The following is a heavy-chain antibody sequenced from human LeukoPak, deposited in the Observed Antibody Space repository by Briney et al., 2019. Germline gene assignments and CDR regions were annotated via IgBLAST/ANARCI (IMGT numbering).Heavy chain of an antibody. J-gene: IGHJ4*02. Sequence: PSQTLSLTCAVSGGSISKATYSRNWIRQPPGKGLEWFGYICHRGSTYYNPSLKSRVTFSVDTSKNQFSLKLNSVTAADTAVYYCARGGDYGDLRYFDYWGQGTLVAVSS. CDR1: GGSISKATYS. CDR3: ARGGDYGDLRYFDY. CDR2: ICHRGST. V-gene: IGHV4-30-2*01. D-gene: IGHD4-17*01.